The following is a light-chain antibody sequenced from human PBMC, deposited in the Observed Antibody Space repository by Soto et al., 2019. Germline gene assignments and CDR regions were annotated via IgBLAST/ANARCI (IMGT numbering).Light chain of an antibody. J-gene: IGLJ1*01. Sequence: SYELAQPPSVSVAPGQTATVTCGGSNIGSKSVHWYQQKPGQAPVLVVYDDSERPSGIPERFSGSNSGNTATLTISRVEADDEADFYCQVWDSSSEHYVFGTGTKVTV. CDR1: NIGSKS. CDR2: DDS. V-gene: IGLV3-21*02. CDR3: QVWDSSSEHYV.